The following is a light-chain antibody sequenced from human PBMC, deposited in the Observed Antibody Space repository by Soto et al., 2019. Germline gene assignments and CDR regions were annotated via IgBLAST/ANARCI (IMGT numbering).Light chain of an antibody. J-gene: IGLJ1*01. CDR3: GAWDHSLGGNV. CDR1: SSNIGSNA. V-gene: IGLV1-47*02. CDR2: SND. Sequence: QSVLTQSPSASGTPGQKMTICCSGSSSNIGSNAVYWYQQVPGSAPRLLMHSNDQRPSGVPDRFSGSRSGTSASLAVSGLRSEDVADYYCGAWDHSLGGNVFGPGTKLTVL.